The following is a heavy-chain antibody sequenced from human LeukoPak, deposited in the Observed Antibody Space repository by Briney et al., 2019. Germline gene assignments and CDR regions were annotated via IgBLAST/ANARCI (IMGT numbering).Heavy chain of an antibody. CDR3: ARVAGSLYNWFDP. Sequence: SETLSLTCAVYGGSFSGYYWSWIRQPPGKGLEWIGEINHSGSTNYNPSLKSRVTISVDKSKSQFSLNLTSVTAADTAVYYCARVAGSLYNWFDPWGQGTLVTVSS. CDR1: GGSFSGYY. CDR2: INHSGST. V-gene: IGHV4-34*01. J-gene: IGHJ5*02.